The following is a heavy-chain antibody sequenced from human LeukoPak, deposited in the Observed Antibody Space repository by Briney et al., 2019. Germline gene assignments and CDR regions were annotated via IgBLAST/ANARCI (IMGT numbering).Heavy chain of an antibody. CDR2: ISSSGSTI. CDR3: ARVSMYYYDSSGYCKGDY. V-gene: IGHV3-48*03. J-gene: IGHJ4*02. Sequence: GGSLRLSCAASGFTFSSYEMNWVRQAPGKGLEWVSYISSSGSTIYYADSVEGRFTISRDNAKNSLYLQMNSLRAENTAVYYCARVSMYYYDSSGYCKGDYWGQGTLVTVSS. D-gene: IGHD3-22*01. CDR1: GFTFSSYE.